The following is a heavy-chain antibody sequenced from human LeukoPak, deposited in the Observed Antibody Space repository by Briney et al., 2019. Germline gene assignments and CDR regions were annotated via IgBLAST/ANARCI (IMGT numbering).Heavy chain of an antibody. D-gene: IGHD6-13*01. CDR2: ISYDGTNK. CDR1: GFTFSSYG. CDR3: AKASIAAAGGYFQH. V-gene: IGHV3-30*18. J-gene: IGHJ1*01. Sequence: GRSLRLSCAASGFTFSSYGMHWVRQAPGKGLEWVALISYDGTNKCYGDSVKGRFTISRDKSKNTLFLQMNSLRAEDTAVYYCAKASIAAAGGYFQHWGQGTLVTVSS.